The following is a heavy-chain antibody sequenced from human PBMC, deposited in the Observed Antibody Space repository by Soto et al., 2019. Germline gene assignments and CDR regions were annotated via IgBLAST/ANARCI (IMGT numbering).Heavy chain of an antibody. D-gene: IGHD2-2*01. Sequence: PSETLSLTCTVSGGSISSYYWSWIRQPPGKGLEWIGYIYYSGSTNYNPSLKSRVTISVDTSKNQFSLKLSSVTAADTAVYYCARGPWRYCSSKSCPTNNRFDPWGQGNLVTVSS. CDR2: IYYSGST. CDR3: ARGPWRYCSSKSCPTNNRFDP. CDR1: GGSISSYY. V-gene: IGHV4-59*01. J-gene: IGHJ5*02.